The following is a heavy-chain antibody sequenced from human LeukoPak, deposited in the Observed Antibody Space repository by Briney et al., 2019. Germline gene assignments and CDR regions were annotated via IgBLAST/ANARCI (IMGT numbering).Heavy chain of an antibody. CDR1: GFTFSNYA. CDR2: ITGSGGSA. Sequence: GGSLRLSCAASGFTFSNYAMSWVRQAPGKGLEWVSTITGSGGSAYYADSMKGRFTISRDDSKNTLYLQMSSLRGEDAAVYYCAKTVVGAGWNYFDYWGQGTLVTVSS. D-gene: IGHD3-9*01. CDR3: AKTVVGAGWNYFDY. J-gene: IGHJ4*02. V-gene: IGHV3-23*01.